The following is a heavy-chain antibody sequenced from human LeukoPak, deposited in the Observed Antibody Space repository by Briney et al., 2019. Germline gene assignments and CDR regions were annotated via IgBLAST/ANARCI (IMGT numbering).Heavy chain of an antibody. V-gene: IGHV1-3*01. CDR1: GYTFTNYA. CDR3: ATAMVRGLILE. J-gene: IGHJ4*02. Sequence: GASVKVSCKASGYTFTNYAMHWVRQAPGQRLEWMGWINAGNGNTKYSQKFQGRVTITRDTSASRAYMELTSLTSEDTAVYYCATAMVRGLILEWGQGTLVTVSS. CDR2: INAGNGNT. D-gene: IGHD3-10*01.